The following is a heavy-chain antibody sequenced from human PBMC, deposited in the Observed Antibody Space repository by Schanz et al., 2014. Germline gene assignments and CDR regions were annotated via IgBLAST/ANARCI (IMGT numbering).Heavy chain of an antibody. D-gene: IGHD3-3*01. CDR3: VRDSFFAFDY. J-gene: IGHJ4*02. CDR1: GFTFSDYS. V-gene: IGHV3-48*01. Sequence: EVQLVESGGGWVQPGGSLRLSCAASGFTFSDYSMTWVRQAPGKGPEWVSYVSRSTPDIYYADSVKGRFTMSRDNAKNSVFLQMNSLRAEDTAVYYCVRDSFFAFDYWGQGTLVTVSS. CDR2: VSRSTPDI.